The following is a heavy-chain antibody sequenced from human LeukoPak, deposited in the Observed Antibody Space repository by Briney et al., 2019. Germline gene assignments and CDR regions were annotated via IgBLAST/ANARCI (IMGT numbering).Heavy chain of an antibody. CDR3: AREGSGIVHAYFDY. CDR2: ISAYNANT. D-gene: IGHD3-22*01. Sequence: GASVKVSCKVSVYTFTSYGISWVRQAPGQGLEWLGWISAYNANTNYAQKLQGRVTMTTDTSTSTAYRELRSLRSDDTAVYYCAREGSGIVHAYFDYWGQGTLVTVSS. CDR1: VYTFTSYG. V-gene: IGHV1-18*01. J-gene: IGHJ4*02.